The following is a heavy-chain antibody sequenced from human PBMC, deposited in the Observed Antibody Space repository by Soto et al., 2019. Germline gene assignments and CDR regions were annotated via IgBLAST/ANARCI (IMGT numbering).Heavy chain of an antibody. D-gene: IGHD2-21*01. CDR3: AKEIAAVPTVSIVPGAFAI. V-gene: IGHV1-69*01. Sequence: QVQLVQSGAEVKKPGSSVKVSCQASGGSFSSYAINWVRQAPGQRLEWMGVIMPMFGTSKDARKFQGRVSITADEPTSTVYMELSSLRSEDTAVYYCAKEIAAVPTVSIVPGAFAIWGQGTMVTVSS. CDR1: GGSFSSYA. CDR2: IMPMFGTS. J-gene: IGHJ3*02.